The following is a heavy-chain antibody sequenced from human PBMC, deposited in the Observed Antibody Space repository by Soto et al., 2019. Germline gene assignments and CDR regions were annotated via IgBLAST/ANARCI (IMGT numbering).Heavy chain of an antibody. V-gene: IGHV3-48*02. CDR2: ISSSSSTI. D-gene: IGHD3-10*01. CDR3: ARPNSAYYYGSGSYYFDY. CDR1: GFTFSYYA. J-gene: IGHJ4*02. Sequence: GGSLRLSCAASGFTFSYYAMSWVRQAPGKGLEWVSYISSSSSTIYYADSVKGRFTISRDNAKNSLYLQMNSLRDEDTAVYYCARPNSAYYYGSGSYYFDYWGQGTLVTVSS.